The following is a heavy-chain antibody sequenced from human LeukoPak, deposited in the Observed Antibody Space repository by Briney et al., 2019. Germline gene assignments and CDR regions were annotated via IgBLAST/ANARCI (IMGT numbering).Heavy chain of an antibody. CDR1: GYTFTDYY. CDR2: VDHEDGET. V-gene: IGHV1-69-2*01. CDR3: ASEGGYCSSTSCYSGY. J-gene: IGHJ4*02. Sequence: ASVKISCKVSGYTFTDYYMHWVQQAPGEGLEWMGLVDHEDGETIYAEKFQGRVTITADTSTDTAYMELSSLRSEDTAVYYCASEGGYCSSTSCYSGYWGQGTLVTVSS. D-gene: IGHD2-2*02.